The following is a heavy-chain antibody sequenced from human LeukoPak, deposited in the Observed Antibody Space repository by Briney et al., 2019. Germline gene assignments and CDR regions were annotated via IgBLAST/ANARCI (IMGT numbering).Heavy chain of an antibody. D-gene: IGHD4-17*01. CDR3: ARPDEYDYGGAFDI. CDR2: IYYSGST. Sequence: SETLSLTCTVSGGSISSYYWSWIRQPPGKGLEWIGYIYYSGSTNYNPSLKSRVTISVDTSKNQFSLKLSSVTAADTAVYYCARPDEYDYGGAFDIWGQGTMVTVSS. J-gene: IGHJ3*02. V-gene: IGHV4-59*08. CDR1: GGSISSYY.